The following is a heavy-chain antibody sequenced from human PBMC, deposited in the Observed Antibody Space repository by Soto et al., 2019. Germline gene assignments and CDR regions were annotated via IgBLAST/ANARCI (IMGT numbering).Heavy chain of an antibody. Sequence: QLQLQESGPGLVKPPETLSLTCTVSGGSISRGPYYWGWVRQPPGKGLEWIGTISHSGRNYYNPSLKDRVTISADTSKNQFSLRLTSVTAADTAVYFCARLGSSGWYQGSYFDYWGQGTLVTVSS. V-gene: IGHV4-39*01. J-gene: IGHJ4*02. CDR2: ISHSGRN. CDR1: GGSISRGPYY. D-gene: IGHD6-19*01. CDR3: ARLGSSGWYQGSYFDY.